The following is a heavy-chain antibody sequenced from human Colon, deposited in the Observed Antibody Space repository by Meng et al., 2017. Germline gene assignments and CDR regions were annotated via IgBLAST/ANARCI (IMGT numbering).Heavy chain of an antibody. V-gene: IGHV1-18*01. CDR3: ARGRYYDILTGYYKGRHFDY. CDR2: VSAYNGNT. CDR1: HYTFTNYG. J-gene: IGHJ4*02. D-gene: IGHD3-9*01. Sequence: ASVNVSCKASHYTFTNYGITWVRQAPGQGLEWMGWVSAYNGNTNYAPKFLVRVTMTTDTSTNTAYMGLRSLRSDDSAVYYCARGRYYDILTGYYKGRHFDYWGQGTLVTVSS.